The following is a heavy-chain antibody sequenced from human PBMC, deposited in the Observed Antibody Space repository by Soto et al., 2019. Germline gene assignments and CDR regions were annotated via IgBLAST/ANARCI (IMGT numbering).Heavy chain of an antibody. V-gene: IGHV3-74*01. CDR1: GFTFSSYW. Sequence: SLRLSCAASGFTFSSYWMHWVRQAPGKGLVWVSRINSDGSSTSYADSVKGRFTISRDNAKNTLYLQMNSLRAEDTAVYYCARFPTPGYYDSSGYYLYYYYGMDVWGQGTTVTVS. CDR2: INSDGSST. J-gene: IGHJ6*02. CDR3: ARFPTPGYYDSSGYYLYYYYGMDV. D-gene: IGHD3-22*01.